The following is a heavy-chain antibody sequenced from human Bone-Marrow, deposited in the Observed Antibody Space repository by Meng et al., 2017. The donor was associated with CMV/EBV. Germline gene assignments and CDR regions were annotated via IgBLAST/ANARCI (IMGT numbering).Heavy chain of an antibody. CDR1: GFSFNRYG. Sequence: GESLKISCAASGFSFNRYGMHWVRQSPDKGLEWVAFIWDDGINKYYADSVKGRFIISRDNSKNQLYLQMNSLRAEDTAIYYCARDLVGYDAFDVWGQGTMVTVSS. CDR3: ARDLVGYDAFDV. CDR2: IWDDGINK. D-gene: IGHD5-18*01. J-gene: IGHJ3*01. V-gene: IGHV3-33*01.